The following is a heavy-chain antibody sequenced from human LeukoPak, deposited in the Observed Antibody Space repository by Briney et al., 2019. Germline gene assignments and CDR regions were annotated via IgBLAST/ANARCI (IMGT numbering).Heavy chain of an antibody. D-gene: IGHD3-9*01. V-gene: IGHV4-59*08. CDR3: ARRNVLTEGEAFDI. Sequence: SGTLSLTCTVSGGSTSSYYWTWIRQPPGEGREWIGYIYNSRSTNYNPSLNSRVTISADASKNQSSLKLNSVTAADTAVYYCARRNVLTEGEAFDIWGQGTMVTVSS. J-gene: IGHJ3*02. CDR1: GGSTSSYY. CDR2: IYNSRST.